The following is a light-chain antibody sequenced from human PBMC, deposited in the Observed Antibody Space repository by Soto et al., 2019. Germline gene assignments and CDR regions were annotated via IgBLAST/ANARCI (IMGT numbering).Light chain of an antibody. CDR3: HQYGNAPLT. Sequence: EIVLTQSPGTLSLSPGERATLSCRASQSVRSGYFAWYQQKPGQAPRLLIVGASSRATGIPDRFSGGGSGTDVTLTISRLEPEDFALYSCHQYGNAPLTFGGGTTVEIK. CDR1: QSVRSGY. V-gene: IGKV3-20*01. CDR2: GAS. J-gene: IGKJ4*01.